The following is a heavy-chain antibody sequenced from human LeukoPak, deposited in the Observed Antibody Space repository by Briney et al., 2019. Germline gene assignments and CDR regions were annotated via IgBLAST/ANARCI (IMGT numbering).Heavy chain of an antibody. D-gene: IGHD3-10*01. Sequence: GASVKVSCKASGYSFTSYAMHWVRQAPGQRLEWMGWINAGNGNTKYSQEFQGRVTITWDTSASTAYMDMAVYYCARDRTILWFGELLYHDAFDIWGQGTMVTVSS. CDR2: INAGNGNT. CDR3: FGELLYHDAFDI. J-gene: IGHJ3*02. CDR1: GYSFTSYA. V-gene: IGHV1-3*03.